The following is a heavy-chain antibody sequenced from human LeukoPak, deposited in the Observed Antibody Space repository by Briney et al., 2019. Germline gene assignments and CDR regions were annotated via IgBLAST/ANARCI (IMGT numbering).Heavy chain of an antibody. Sequence: PSETLSLTCAVDGGSFSGYYWSWIRQPPGKGLEWIGEINHSGSTNYNPSFKSRVTISVDTSKNQFSLKLSSVTAADTAVYYCARGQNTIFGVVTPSYWFAPWGQGTLVTVSS. J-gene: IGHJ5*02. CDR2: INHSGST. D-gene: IGHD3-3*01. CDR1: GGSFSGYY. V-gene: IGHV4-34*01. CDR3: ARGQNTIFGVVTPSYWFAP.